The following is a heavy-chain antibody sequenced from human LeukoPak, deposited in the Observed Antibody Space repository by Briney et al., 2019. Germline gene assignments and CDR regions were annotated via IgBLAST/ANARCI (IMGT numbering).Heavy chain of an antibody. CDR1: GFTFNTYT. V-gene: IGHV3-48*01. J-gene: IGHJ6*02. Sequence: GGSLRLSCAASGFTFNTYTMNWVRQAPGKGLEWVSYISGSSGIIDYADSVRGRFTISRDNAKNSLYLQMNSLRAEDTAVYYCAKDLGYYDFWSGYYYGMDVWGQGTTVTVSS. D-gene: IGHD3-3*01. CDR2: ISGSSGII. CDR3: AKDLGYYDFWSGYYYGMDV.